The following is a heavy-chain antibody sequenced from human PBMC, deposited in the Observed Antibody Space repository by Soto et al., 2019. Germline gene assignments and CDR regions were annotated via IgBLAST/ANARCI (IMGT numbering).Heavy chain of an antibody. CDR1: GRPISSGGYY. Sequence: SETLSLTYTVSGRPISSGGYYWSWIRQHPGKGLEWIGYIYYSGSTYYNPSLKSRVTISVDTSKNQFSLKLSSVTAADTAVYYCARSLKRVAMVRGVNYYGMDVWGQGTTVS. CDR2: IYYSGST. J-gene: IGHJ6*02. D-gene: IGHD3-10*01. CDR3: ARSLKRVAMVRGVNYYGMDV. V-gene: IGHV4-31*03.